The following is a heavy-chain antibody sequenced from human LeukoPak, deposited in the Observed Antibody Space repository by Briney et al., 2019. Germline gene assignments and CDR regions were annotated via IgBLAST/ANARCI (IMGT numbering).Heavy chain of an antibody. D-gene: IGHD6-13*01. Sequence: ASVKVSCKASGYTFTSYDMHWVRQAPGQGLEWMGIINPSGGSTSYAQIFQGRVTMTRDTSTSTVYMGLSSLRSEDTAVYYCARTLAAAGTDYWGQGTLVTVSS. CDR3: ARTLAAAGTDY. CDR2: INPSGGST. J-gene: IGHJ4*02. CDR1: GYTFTSYD. V-gene: IGHV1-46*01.